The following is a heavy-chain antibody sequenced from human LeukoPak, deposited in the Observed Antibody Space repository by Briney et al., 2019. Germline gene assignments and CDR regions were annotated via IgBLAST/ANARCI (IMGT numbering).Heavy chain of an antibody. Sequence: SETLSLTCTVSGGSISSSSYYWGWIRQPPGKGLEWIGSIYYSGSTYSNPSLKSRVTISVDTSKNQFSLKLSSVTAADTAVYYCARRGYSSSWYDYYYYMDVWGKGTTVTVSS. V-gene: IGHV4-39*07. CDR3: ARRGYSSSWYDYYYYMDV. CDR1: GGSISSSSYY. D-gene: IGHD6-13*01. J-gene: IGHJ6*03. CDR2: IYYSGST.